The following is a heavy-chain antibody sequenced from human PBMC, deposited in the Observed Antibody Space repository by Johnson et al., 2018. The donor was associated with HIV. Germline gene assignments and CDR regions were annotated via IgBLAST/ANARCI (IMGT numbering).Heavy chain of an antibody. CDR2: ISYDGSSK. CDR3: AREMAIAAAGHDAFDI. D-gene: IGHD6-13*01. Sequence: QVQLVESGGGVVQPGGSLRLSCAASGFTFSSYGMHWVRQAPGKGLEWVAVISYDGSSKYYADSVKGRFTISRDNSKNTLYLQMNSLRAEDTAVFYCAREMAIAAAGHDAFDIWGQGTMVTVSS. V-gene: IGHV3-30*03. CDR1: GFTFSSYG. J-gene: IGHJ3*02.